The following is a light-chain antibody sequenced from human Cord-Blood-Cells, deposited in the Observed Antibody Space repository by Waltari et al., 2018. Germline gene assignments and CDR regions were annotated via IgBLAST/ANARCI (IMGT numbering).Light chain of an antibody. CDR2: GAS. J-gene: IGKJ2*01. CDR1: QSVSSN. V-gene: IGKV3-15*01. CDR3: QQYNNWPPVYT. Sequence: EIVMTQSPATLSVSPGERATLSCRASQSVSSNLAWYQQKPGQAPRLLIYGASTRATGIPARFSGSGSGTEFTLTISNLQSEDFAVYYCQQYNNWPPVYTFGQGTKLEIK.